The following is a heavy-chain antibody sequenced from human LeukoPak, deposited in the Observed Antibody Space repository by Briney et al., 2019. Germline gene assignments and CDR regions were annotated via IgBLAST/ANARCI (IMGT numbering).Heavy chain of an antibody. CDR1: GYTFTSYC. D-gene: IGHD6-19*01. CDR2: INPSGGST. V-gene: IGHV1-46*01. J-gene: IGHJ4*02. Sequence: ASVKVSCKAPGYTFTSYCMHWVRQAPGQGLEWMGIINPSGGSTNYAQKFQDRVTITRDTSTTTVYMELSSLRSEDTAIYYCARHLAAGDYWGQGTLVTVSS. CDR3: ARHLAAGDY.